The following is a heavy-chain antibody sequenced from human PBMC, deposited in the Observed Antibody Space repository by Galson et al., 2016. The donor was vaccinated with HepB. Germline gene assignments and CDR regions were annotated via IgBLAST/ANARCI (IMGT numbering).Heavy chain of an antibody. Sequence: SLRLSCAASGFTFNTYAFNWVRQAPGKGLEWRSYINSRGDTTYYGDSLKGRFTTSRDNAKDSLYLEMNSLTDDDTATYYCATFVGLGGSGWGQGTLVTVSS. J-gene: IGHJ4*02. CDR2: INSRGDTT. D-gene: IGHD3/OR15-3a*01. CDR1: GFTFNTYA. CDR3: ATFVGLGGSG. V-gene: IGHV3-48*02.